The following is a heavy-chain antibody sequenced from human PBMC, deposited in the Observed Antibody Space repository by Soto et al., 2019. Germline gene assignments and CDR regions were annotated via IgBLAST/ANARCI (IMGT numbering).Heavy chain of an antibody. Sequence: QAQLVESGGGVVQPGRSLRLSCAASGFHFSRHGVHWVRQAPGRGLEWVAVIWSDGSKEYYADSVKGRFTISRDNPKNTVFLQMNSLRRGETAVYYCARDQVWPANGLDVWGQGTTVIVSS. CDR3: ARDQVWPANGLDV. V-gene: IGHV3-33*01. J-gene: IGHJ6*02. D-gene: IGHD2-15*01. CDR1: GFHFSRHG. CDR2: IWSDGSKE.